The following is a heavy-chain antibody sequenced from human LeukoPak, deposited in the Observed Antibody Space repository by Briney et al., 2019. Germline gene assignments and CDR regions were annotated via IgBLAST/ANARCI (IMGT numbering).Heavy chain of an antibody. V-gene: IGHV3-20*04. CDR3: AREHYDSSGYYYPFDY. J-gene: IGHJ4*02. CDR2: INWNGGST. D-gene: IGHD3-22*01. CDR1: EFTFDDYG. Sequence: GGSLRLSCAASEFTFDDYGMSWFRQAPGKGLEWVSGINWNGGSTGYADSVKGRFTISRDNAKNSLYLQMNSLRAEDTALYYCAREHYDSSGYYYPFDYWGQGTLVTVSS.